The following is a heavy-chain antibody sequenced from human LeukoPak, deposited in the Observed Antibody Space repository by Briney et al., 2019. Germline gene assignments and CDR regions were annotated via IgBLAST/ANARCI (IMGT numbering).Heavy chain of an antibody. CDR3: ARGRIAVAGRVGYYYYGMDV. Sequence: PSETLSLTCAVYGGSFSGYYWSWIRQPPGKGLEWIGEINHSGSTNYNPSLKSRVTISVDTSKNQFSLKLSSVTAADTAVYYCARGRIAVAGRVGYYYYGMDVWGQGTTVTVSS. CDR1: GGSFSGYY. D-gene: IGHD6-19*01. CDR2: INHSGST. J-gene: IGHJ6*02. V-gene: IGHV4-34*01.